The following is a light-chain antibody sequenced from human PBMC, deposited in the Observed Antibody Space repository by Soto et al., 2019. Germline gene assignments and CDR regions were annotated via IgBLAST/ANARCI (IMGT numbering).Light chain of an antibody. Sequence: DIQMTQSPSSVSASVGDRVTITCRASQGISSRLAWYQQTPGKAPSLLIYAASTLQSGVPSRFSGSGSETEFTLTIGSLQPEDFATDYCQQSNSCPLTFGGGTKVEI. CDR2: AAS. V-gene: IGKV1-12*01. CDR1: QGISSR. J-gene: IGKJ4*01. CDR3: QQSNSCPLT.